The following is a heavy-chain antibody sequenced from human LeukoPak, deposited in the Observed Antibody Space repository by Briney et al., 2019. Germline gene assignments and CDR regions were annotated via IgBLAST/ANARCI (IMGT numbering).Heavy chain of an antibody. V-gene: IGHV3-23*01. CDR1: GFTFSSYA. J-gene: IGHJ6*02. CDR3: ARDSHYDFWSGYYYYYGMDV. CDR2: TSGSGGST. Sequence: PGGSLRLSCAASGFTFSSYAMSWVRQAPGKGLEWVSATSGSGGSTYYADSVKGRFTISRDNSKNTLYLQMNSLRAEDTAVYYCARDSHYDFWSGYYYYYGMDVWGQGTTVTVSS. D-gene: IGHD3-3*01.